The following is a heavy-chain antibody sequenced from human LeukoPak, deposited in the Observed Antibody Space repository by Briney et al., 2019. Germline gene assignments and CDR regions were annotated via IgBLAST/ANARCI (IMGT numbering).Heavy chain of an antibody. J-gene: IGHJ5*02. Sequence: SETLSLTCTVSGGSISSYYWSWIRQPPVKGLEWIGYIYYSGSTNYNPSLKSRVNMSVDTSKNQFSLKLNSVTAADTAVYYCARVTDPRYNWFNPWGQGTLVTVSS. CDR2: IYYSGST. CDR1: GGSISSYY. V-gene: IGHV4-59*12. D-gene: IGHD2-21*02. CDR3: ARVTDPRYNWFNP.